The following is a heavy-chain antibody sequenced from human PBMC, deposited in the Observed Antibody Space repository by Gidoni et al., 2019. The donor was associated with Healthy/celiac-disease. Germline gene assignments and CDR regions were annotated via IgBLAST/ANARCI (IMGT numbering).Heavy chain of an antibody. Sequence: EVQLVESGGGLVKPGGSLRLSCSASGFTFSNAWMNWVRQAPGKGLEWVGRIKSKTDGGTTDYAAPVKGRFTISRDDSKNTLYLQMNSLKTEDTAVYYCTTDLVQLWLNYFDYWGQGTLVTVSS. J-gene: IGHJ4*02. CDR3: TTDLVQLWLNYFDY. CDR1: GFTFSNAW. D-gene: IGHD5-18*01. V-gene: IGHV3-15*07. CDR2: IKSKTDGGTT.